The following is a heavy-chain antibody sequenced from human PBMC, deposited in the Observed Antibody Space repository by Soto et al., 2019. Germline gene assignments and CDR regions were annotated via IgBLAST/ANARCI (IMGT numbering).Heavy chain of an antibody. CDR1: GESFSGYI. D-gene: IGHD6-19*01. V-gene: IGHV4-34*01. J-gene: IGHJ4*02. CDR2: INHSGSA. CDR3: ASGLITGSHYSGGWYYFDS. Sequence: QVQLQQSGAGLLKPSETLSLTCAVYGESFSGYIWTWIRQTPGKGLQWIGQINHSGSASYNPSLKSRVTLSVHKSNSQFSLELSSVTAADTAVYYCASGLITGSHYSGGWYYFDSWGQGTQVTVSS.